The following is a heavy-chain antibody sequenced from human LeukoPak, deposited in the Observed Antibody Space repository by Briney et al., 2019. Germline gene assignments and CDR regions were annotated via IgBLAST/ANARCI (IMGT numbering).Heavy chain of an antibody. CDR1: GFTFSSYG. CDR2: ISYDGSNK. V-gene: IGHV3-30*18. J-gene: IGHJ4*02. D-gene: IGHD3-22*01. Sequence: GRSLRLSCAASGFTFSSYGMHWVSQAPGKGLEWVAVISYDGSNKYYADSVKGRFTISRDNSKNTLYLQMNSLRAEDTAVYYCAKDRDYYDSSSYYYFDYWGQGTLVTVSS. CDR3: AKDRDYYDSSSYYYFDY.